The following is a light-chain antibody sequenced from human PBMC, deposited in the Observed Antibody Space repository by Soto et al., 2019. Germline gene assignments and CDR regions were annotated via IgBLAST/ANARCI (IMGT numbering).Light chain of an antibody. CDR2: GSS. J-gene: IGKJ1*01. CDR1: QSVSSSF. CDR3: QQYTNSPA. V-gene: IGKV3-20*01. Sequence: EIVLTQSPGTLSLSPGEGATLSCRASQSVSSSFLAWYQQKPGQAPRLLIYGSSSRATGIPDRFSGSGSGTDFTLTISRLEPEDFAVYYCQQYTNSPAFGQGTKVEIK.